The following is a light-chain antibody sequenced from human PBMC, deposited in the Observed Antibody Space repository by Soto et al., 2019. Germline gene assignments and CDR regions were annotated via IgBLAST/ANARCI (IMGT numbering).Light chain of an antibody. CDR2: DVS. J-gene: IGLJ2*01. CDR1: ISDVGGYNY. V-gene: IGLV2-14*01. CDR3: SSYTSSRHVV. Sequence: QSALTQPASVSGSPGQSITISCTGTISDVGGYNYVSWYQQHPGKAPKLMIYDVSNRPSGVSNRFPGSKSGNTASLTISGLHVEDEAYYYCSSYTSSRHVVFGGGTKLTVL.